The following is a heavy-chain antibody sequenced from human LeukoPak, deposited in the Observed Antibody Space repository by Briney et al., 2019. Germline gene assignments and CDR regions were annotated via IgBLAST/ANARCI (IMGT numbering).Heavy chain of an antibody. V-gene: IGHV1-69*06. Sequence: EASVKVSCKASGGTFSSYAISWVRQAPGQGLEWMGGIIPIFGTANYAQKFQGRVTITADKSTSTAYMELSSLRSEDTAVYYCAITYYYDSSGYYYRYFQHWGQGTLVTVSS. CDR2: IIPIFGTA. CDR1: GGTFSSYA. CDR3: AITYYYDSSGYYYRYFQH. J-gene: IGHJ1*01. D-gene: IGHD3-22*01.